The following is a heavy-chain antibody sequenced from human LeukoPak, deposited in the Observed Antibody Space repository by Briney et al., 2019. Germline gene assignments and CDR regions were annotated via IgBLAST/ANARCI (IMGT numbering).Heavy chain of an antibody. D-gene: IGHD4-23*01. CDR2: ISYSGYT. CDR3: ARGRNDNGGMFFDS. Sequence: PSETLSLTCTVSGGSISSHYWSWIRQAPGKGLEWIGFISYSGYTSYSPSLKSRVAISVDTSKSQFSLRLSSLTAADTAIYYCARGRNDNGGMFFDSWAQGTLVTVSS. V-gene: IGHV4-59*11. CDR1: GGSISSHY. J-gene: IGHJ4*02.